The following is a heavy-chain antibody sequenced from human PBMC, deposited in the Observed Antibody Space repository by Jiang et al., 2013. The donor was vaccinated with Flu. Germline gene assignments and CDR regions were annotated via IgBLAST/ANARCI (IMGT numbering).Heavy chain of an antibody. D-gene: IGHD5-12*01. J-gene: IGHJ6*02. V-gene: IGHV5-10-1*01. CDR2: LTPSDSYT. Sequence: SLRISCKGSDTALPATGSAGCARCPERLEWMGGLTPSDSYTNYSPSFQGHVTISADKSISTAYLQWSSLKASDTAMYYCARTRRGYDLIGASIVSLLGYRMDVWGQGTTVTVSS. CDR3: ARTRRGYDLIGASIVSLLGYRMDV. CDR1: DTALPATG.